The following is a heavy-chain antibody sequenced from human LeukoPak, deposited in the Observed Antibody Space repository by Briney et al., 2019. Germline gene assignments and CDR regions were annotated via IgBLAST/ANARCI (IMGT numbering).Heavy chain of an antibody. CDR3: AKEGPPSSGWPFDY. D-gene: IGHD6-19*01. V-gene: IGHV3-23*01. CDR2: ISDSGITT. Sequence: GGSLRLSCAASGFTFSSSAMSWVRQAPGKRLDWVTAISDSGITTYYADSVKGWFTVSRDNSKNTLYLQMNSLRAEDTALYYCAKEGPPSSGWPFDYWGQGTLVTVSS. J-gene: IGHJ4*02. CDR1: GFTFSSSA.